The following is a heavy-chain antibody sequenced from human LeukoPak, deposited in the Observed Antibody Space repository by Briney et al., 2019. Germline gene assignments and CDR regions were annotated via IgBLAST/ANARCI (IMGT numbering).Heavy chain of an antibody. CDR2: IGQDGSEI. CDR1: GFTLGSHW. CDR3: AKDSSLVGATGYFDY. Sequence: PGGSLRLSCAASGFTLGSHWMTWVRQAPGEGLEFVANIGQDGSEINYADSVRGRFTISRDNAKNSLYLQMNSLRAEDTALYYCAKDSSLVGATGYFDYWGQGTLVTVSS. J-gene: IGHJ4*02. D-gene: IGHD1-26*01. V-gene: IGHV3-7*03.